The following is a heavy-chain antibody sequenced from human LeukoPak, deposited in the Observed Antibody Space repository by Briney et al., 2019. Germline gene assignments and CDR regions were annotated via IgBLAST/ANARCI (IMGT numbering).Heavy chain of an antibody. Sequence: SETLSLTCTVSGDSINSNNYYWGWIRQPPGKGLEWIGSIYDSGSTYYNPSLKSRVTISVDTSKNQFSLKLSSVTAADTAVYYCARVSQTVGVDYWGQGTLVTVSS. V-gene: IGHV4-39*07. CDR2: IYDSGST. CDR1: GDSINSNNYY. J-gene: IGHJ4*02. D-gene: IGHD4-23*01. CDR3: ARVSQTVGVDY.